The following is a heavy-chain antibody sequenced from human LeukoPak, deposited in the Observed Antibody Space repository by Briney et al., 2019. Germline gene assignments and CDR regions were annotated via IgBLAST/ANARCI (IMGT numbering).Heavy chain of an antibody. CDR2: VYDTGDT. CDR1: GTSITRTY. Sequence: PSETLSLTCTVSGTSITRTYWSWIRQPPGRGLESVGYVYDTGDTNYNPSLKSRVTMSLDTSKNQFSLTLGSVTAADTAVYYCARRGTSGNYQMLHFDSWGQGILVTVSS. V-gene: IGHV4-59*08. J-gene: IGHJ4*02. D-gene: IGHD1-7*01. CDR3: ARRGTSGNYQMLHFDS.